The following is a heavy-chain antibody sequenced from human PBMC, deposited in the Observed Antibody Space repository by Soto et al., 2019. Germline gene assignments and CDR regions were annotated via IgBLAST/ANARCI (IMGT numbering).Heavy chain of an antibody. CDR3: PRSLVGPRIFDY. D-gene: IGHD1-26*01. CDR2: VNPNGGST. Sequence: QVQLVQSGTEVKKPGASMKISCKSSGYIFTRYYLHWVRQAPGQGLEWMGVVNPNGGSTTYAQHFQGRVTMTRDMSTNTVYMELSSLASEDTAIYFCPRSLVGPRIFDYWGQGTLVIVSS. CDR1: GYIFTRYY. J-gene: IGHJ4*02. V-gene: IGHV1-46*01.